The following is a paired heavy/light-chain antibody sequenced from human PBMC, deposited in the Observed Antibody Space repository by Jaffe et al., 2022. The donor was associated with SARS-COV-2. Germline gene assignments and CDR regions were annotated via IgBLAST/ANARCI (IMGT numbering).Heavy chain of an antibody. J-gene: IGHJ5*02. V-gene: IGHV4-61*02. D-gene: IGHD2-2*01. CDR2: IYSSGTT. CDR3: ARESLVVSAATNWFDP. CDR1: GGSISSDNYC. Sequence: QVRLQESGPGLVKPSQTLSLTCTVSGGSISSDNYCWSWIRQPAGKGLEWIGRIYSSGTTNYNPSLRSRFTISVDTSKNQFSLKLNSVTAADTAVYYCARESLVVSAATNWFDPWGQGTLVTVSS.
Light chain of an antibody. J-gene: IGLJ2*01. Sequence: SYELTQPPSVSVSPGQTARIICSGDVLPKQYAYWYQVKPGQAPVLVIYKDTERPSGTPERFSGSSSGTTVTLTISGVQAEDEADYYCQSADTSGIYLVLFGGGTKLTVL. CDR2: KDT. CDR3: QSADTSGIYLVL. V-gene: IGLV3-25*03. CDR1: VLPKQY.